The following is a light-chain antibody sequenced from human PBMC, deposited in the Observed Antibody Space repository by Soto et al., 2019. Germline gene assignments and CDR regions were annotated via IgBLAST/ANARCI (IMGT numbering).Light chain of an antibody. CDR1: QGISSY. CDR2: AAS. CDR3: QQTYSTPGT. J-gene: IGKJ1*01. Sequence: AIRMTQSPSSFSASTGDRVTITCRASQGISSYLAWYQQKPGKAPKLLIYAASTLQSGVPSRFSGSGSGTDFTLTINSLQPEDFATFYCQQTYSTPGTFGQGTKVDI. V-gene: IGKV1-8*01.